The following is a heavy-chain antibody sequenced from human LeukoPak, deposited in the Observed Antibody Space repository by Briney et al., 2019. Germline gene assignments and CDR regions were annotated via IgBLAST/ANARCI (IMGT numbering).Heavy chain of an antibody. D-gene: IGHD3-10*01. CDR2: IIPIFGTA. CDR1: GGTFSSYA. V-gene: IGHV1-69*05. J-gene: IGHJ4*02. CDR3: ARVIWFGESNQRYYFDY. Sequence: SVKVSCKASGGTFSSYAISWVRQAPGQGLEWMGGIIPIFGTADYAQKFQGRVTITTDESTSTAYMELSSLRSEDTAVYYCARVIWFGESNQRYYFDYWGQGTLVTVSS.